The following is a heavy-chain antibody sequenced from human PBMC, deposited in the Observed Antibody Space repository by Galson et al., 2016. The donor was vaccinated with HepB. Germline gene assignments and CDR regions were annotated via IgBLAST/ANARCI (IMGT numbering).Heavy chain of an antibody. Sequence: SETLSLTCTVSGGSITSDYWSWIRQPAGKGLEWIGRISTSGHIKYNPSLESRVTMSVDTSKNQFSLSLSSVTAAVTAVYYCVRLLWPATRGAFHIWGQGTMVTVSS. CDR2: ISTSGHI. V-gene: IGHV4-4*07. D-gene: IGHD2-15*01. J-gene: IGHJ3*02. CDR3: VRLLWPATRGAFHI. CDR1: GGSITSDY.